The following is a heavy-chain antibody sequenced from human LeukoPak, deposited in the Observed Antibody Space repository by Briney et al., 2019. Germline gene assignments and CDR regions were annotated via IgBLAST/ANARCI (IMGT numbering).Heavy chain of an antibody. CDR1: GASISSSSYY. D-gene: IGHD4-17*01. V-gene: IGHV4-39*01. Sequence: SETLSLTCTVSGASISSSSYYWGWLRHPPGKGLEWIGNIFYSGSTYYNPSLKSRVTISVDTSKNQFSLNLTSVTAADTAVYYCARVDYAALDIWGHGTMVTVSS. CDR3: ARVDYAALDI. CDR2: IFYSGST. J-gene: IGHJ3*02.